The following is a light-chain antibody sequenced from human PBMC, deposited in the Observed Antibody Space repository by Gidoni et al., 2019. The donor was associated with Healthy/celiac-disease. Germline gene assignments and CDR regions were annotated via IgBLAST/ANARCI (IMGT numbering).Light chain of an antibody. CDR1: QSISSW. Sequence: DIQMTQSPSTLSASVGDRVTITCRASQSISSWLVWYQQKPGKAPKLLIYKASSLESGIPSRCSGGGSGTEFTLTIRSLQPDDFATYYCQQYNSYTFGPGTKVDIK. J-gene: IGKJ3*01. CDR3: QQYNSYT. CDR2: KAS. V-gene: IGKV1-5*03.